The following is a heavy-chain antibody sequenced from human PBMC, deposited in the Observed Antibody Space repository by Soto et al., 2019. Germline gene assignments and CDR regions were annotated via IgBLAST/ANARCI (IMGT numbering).Heavy chain of an antibody. CDR3: AREGPAWLQNDY. J-gene: IGHJ4*02. CDR2: IYYSGFT. D-gene: IGHD5-12*01. Sequence: QVQLQESGPGLVKPSETLSLTCTVSGGSVSSGNYYWSWIRQPPGKGPEWIGYIYYSGFTNYNPSLKSRVVISVDTSQNQFSLKLSSVTAADTAVYYCAREGPAWLQNDYWGQGTLVTVSS. V-gene: IGHV4-61*01. CDR1: GGSVSSGNYY.